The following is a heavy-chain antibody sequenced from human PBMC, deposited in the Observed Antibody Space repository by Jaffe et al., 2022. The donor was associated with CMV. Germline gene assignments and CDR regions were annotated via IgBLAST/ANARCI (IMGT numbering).Heavy chain of an antibody. V-gene: IGHV5-51*01. D-gene: IGHD3-22*01. Sequence: EVQLVQSGAEVKKPGESLKISCKGSGYSFTSYWIGWVRQMPGKGLEWMGIIYPGDSDTRYSPSFQGQVTISADKSISTAYLQWSSLKASDTAMYYCARSPYLYYYDSSGYYPFDYWGQGTLVTVSS. CDR3: ARSPYLYYYDSSGYYPFDY. CDR2: IYPGDSDT. J-gene: IGHJ4*02. CDR1: GYSFTSYW.